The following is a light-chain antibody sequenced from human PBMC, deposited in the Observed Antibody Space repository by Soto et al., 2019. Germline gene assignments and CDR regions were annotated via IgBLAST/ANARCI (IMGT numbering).Light chain of an antibody. CDR2: ATS. J-gene: IGKJ4*01. Sequence: EIVVTQSPATLSVYPGERATLSCRASQSVGNNFAWYQQKPGQAPRLLIFATSTRATGVPARFSGSGSGTEFTLTISSLQSEDFTVYYCQQYGDWPLTFGGGAKVE. CDR1: QSVGNN. CDR3: QQYGDWPLT. V-gene: IGKV3-15*01.